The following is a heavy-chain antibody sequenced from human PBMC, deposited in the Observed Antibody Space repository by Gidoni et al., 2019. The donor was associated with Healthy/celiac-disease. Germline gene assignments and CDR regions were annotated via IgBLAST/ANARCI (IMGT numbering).Heavy chain of an antibody. D-gene: IGHD6-19*01. V-gene: IGHV4-59*01. CDR2: IYYSGST. CDR3: ARGPYSSGWYWVY. Sequence: QVQLQESGPGLVKPSETLSLTCTVSGGSISSYYWSWIRQPPGKGLEWIGYIYYSGSTNYNPSLKSRVTISVDTSKNQFSLKLSSVTAADTAVYYCARGPYSSGWYWVYWGQGTLVTVSS. CDR1: GGSISSYY. J-gene: IGHJ4*02.